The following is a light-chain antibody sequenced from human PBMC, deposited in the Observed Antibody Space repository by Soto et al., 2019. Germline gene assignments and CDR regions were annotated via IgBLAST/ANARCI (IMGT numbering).Light chain of an antibody. CDR2: EGS. J-gene: IGLJ1*01. CDR3: CSYAGSSSYV. Sequence: QSVLTQPASVSGPPGQSIVISCTGTSSDVGGYNLVSWYQQHPGKAPKLMIYEGSKRPSGVSNRFSGSKSGNTASLTISGLQAEDEADYCCCSYAGSSSYVFGTGTKVTVL. CDR1: SSDVGGYNL. V-gene: IGLV2-23*01.